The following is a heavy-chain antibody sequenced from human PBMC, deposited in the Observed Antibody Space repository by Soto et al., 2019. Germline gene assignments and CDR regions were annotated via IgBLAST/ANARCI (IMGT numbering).Heavy chain of an antibody. CDR3: ARHISSSPSPNYDL. D-gene: IGHD6-6*01. CDR2: IYYTGST. CDR1: GGSFSIHY. Sequence: SETLSLTCTVSGGSFSIHYWSWIRQPPGKGLQWIGYIYYTGSTNYNPSLKGRVTISVDTSKKQFSLSLNSVTAADTAVYFCARHISSSPSPNYDLWGQGTPVTVSS. J-gene: IGHJ5*02. V-gene: IGHV4-59*11.